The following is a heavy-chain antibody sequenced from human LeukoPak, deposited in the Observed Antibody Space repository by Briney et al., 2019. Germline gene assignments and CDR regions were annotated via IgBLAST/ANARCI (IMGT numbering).Heavy chain of an antibody. CDR1: GGSISSYY. V-gene: IGHV4-59*08. CDR2: IYYSGST. CDR3: ARLPDSSGYPSFKEEP. D-gene: IGHD3-22*01. Sequence: SETLSLTCTVSGGSISSYYWSWIRQPPGKGLEWIGYIYYSGSTNYNPSLKSRVTISVDTSKNQFSLKLSSVTAADTAVYYCARLPDSSGYPSFKEEPWGQGTLVTVSS. J-gene: IGHJ5*02.